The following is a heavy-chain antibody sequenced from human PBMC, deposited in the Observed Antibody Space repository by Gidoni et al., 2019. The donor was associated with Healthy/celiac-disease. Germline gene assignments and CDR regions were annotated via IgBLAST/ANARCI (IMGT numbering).Heavy chain of an antibody. Sequence: EVQLVESVGGLVKPGGSLRLSCAASGFTFSSYRMNWVRQAPGKGLEWVSSISSSSSYIYYTDSVKGRFTISRDNAKNSLYLQMNSLRAEDTAVYYCARDYLEAMLTGDLYYYYYYGMDVWGQGTTVTVSS. D-gene: IGHD7-27*01. CDR1: GFTFSSYR. V-gene: IGHV3-21*01. CDR3: ARDYLEAMLTGDLYYYYYYGMDV. CDR2: ISSSSSYI. J-gene: IGHJ6*02.